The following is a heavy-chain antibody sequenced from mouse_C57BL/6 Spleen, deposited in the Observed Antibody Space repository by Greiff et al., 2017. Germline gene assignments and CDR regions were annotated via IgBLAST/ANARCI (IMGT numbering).Heavy chain of an antibody. CDR1: GYAFSSYW. J-gene: IGHJ2*01. V-gene: IGHV1-80*01. Sequence: QVQLKESGAELVKPGASVKISCKASGYAFSSYWMNWVKQRPGKGLEWIGQIYPGDGDTNYNGKFKGKATLTADKSSSTAYMQLSSLTSEDSAVYFCARRGAWDLDDWGQGTTLTVSS. CDR3: ARRGAWDLDD. D-gene: IGHD4-1*01. CDR2: IYPGDGDT.